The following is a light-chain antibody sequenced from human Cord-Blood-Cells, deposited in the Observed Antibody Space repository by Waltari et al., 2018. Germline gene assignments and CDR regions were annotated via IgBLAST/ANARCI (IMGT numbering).Light chain of an antibody. V-gene: IGLV2-14*01. CDR3: SSYTSSSTLWV. CDR2: DVS. CDR1: SSDVCGYNY. J-gene: IGLJ3*02. Sequence: QSALTQPGSVSGSPGQSITISCTGTSSDVCGYNYVSWYQQHTGKAPKLMIYDVSNRPSGVSNRFSGSKSGNTASLTISGLQAEDEADYYCSSYTSSSTLWVFGGGTKLTVL.